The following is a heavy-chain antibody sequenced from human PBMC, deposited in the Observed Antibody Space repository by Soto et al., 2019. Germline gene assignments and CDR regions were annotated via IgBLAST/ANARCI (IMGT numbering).Heavy chain of an antibody. Sequence: GGSLRLSCAASGFXFSSXSXXWVXQXXGKGLEWVSYISSSSGTIYYADSVKGRFTISRDNAKNSLYLQMNSLRDEDTAVYYCARGSSGSPDYWGQGTLVTVSS. CDR1: GFXFSSXS. V-gene: IGHV3-48*02. J-gene: IGHJ4*02. CDR3: ARGSSGSPDY. D-gene: IGHD1-26*01. CDR2: ISSSSGTI.